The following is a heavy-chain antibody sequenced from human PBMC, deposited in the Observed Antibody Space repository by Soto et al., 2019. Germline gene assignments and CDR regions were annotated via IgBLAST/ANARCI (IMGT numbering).Heavy chain of an antibody. CDR3: AKEGEDISMVRGVPYYFDY. Sequence: EVQLLESGGGLVQPGGSLRLSCAASGFTFSGYAMNWVRQAPGKGLEWVSFISGSGGSTCYADSVKGRFTISRDNSKDTLYLQMNSLRAEDTAVYYCAKEGEDISMVRGVPYYFDYWGQGTLVTVSS. D-gene: IGHD3-10*01. V-gene: IGHV3-23*01. J-gene: IGHJ4*02. CDR1: GFTFSGYA. CDR2: ISGSGGST.